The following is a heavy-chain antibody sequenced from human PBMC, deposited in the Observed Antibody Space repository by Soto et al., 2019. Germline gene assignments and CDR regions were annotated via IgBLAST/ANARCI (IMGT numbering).Heavy chain of an antibody. D-gene: IGHD1-1*01. Sequence: QVQLQQWGAGLLKPSETLSLTCAVYGGFVSSGSYYWSWIRQPPGKGLEWIGEMSHSGGTHFNPARKIRVTISVDTSKNQCSLRMSSVTAADTALYYCARVERGTATTVVDAFDIWGPGTMVTVSS. V-gene: IGHV4-34*01. J-gene: IGHJ3*02. CDR3: ARVERGTATTVVDAFDI. CDR1: GGFVSSGSYY. CDR2: MSHSGGT.